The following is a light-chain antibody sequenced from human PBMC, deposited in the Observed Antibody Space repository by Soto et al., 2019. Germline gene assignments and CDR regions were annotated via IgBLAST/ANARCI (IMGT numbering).Light chain of an antibody. CDR1: QSVITSY. Sequence: EIVLTQSPGTLSLSPGERATLSCRASQSVITSYLAWYQQKPGQAPRLLIYGASSRATGIPERFSGSGSGTDFTLTISRLEPEDFAVYYCQQYGSSLWTFGQGTKVDIK. CDR2: GAS. J-gene: IGKJ1*01. V-gene: IGKV3-20*01. CDR3: QQYGSSLWT.